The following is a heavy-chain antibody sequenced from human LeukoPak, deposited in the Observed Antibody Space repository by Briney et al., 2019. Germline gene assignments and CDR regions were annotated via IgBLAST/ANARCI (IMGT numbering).Heavy chain of an antibody. V-gene: IGHV4-34*01. CDR2: INHSGST. Sequence: SETPSLTCAVYGGSFSGYYWSWIRQPPGKGLEWIGEINHSGSTNYNPSLKSRVTISVDTSKNQFSLKLSSVTAADTAVYYCARVILYYDFWSGYFPKTYYYYMDVWGKGTTVTVSS. CDR3: ARVILYYDFWSGYFPKTYYYYMDV. J-gene: IGHJ6*03. D-gene: IGHD3-3*01. CDR1: GGSFSGYY.